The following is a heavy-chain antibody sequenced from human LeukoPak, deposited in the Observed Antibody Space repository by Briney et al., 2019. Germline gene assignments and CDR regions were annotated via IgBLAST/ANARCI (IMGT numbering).Heavy chain of an antibody. CDR3: ARDHSGWYYFDY. CDR2: ISGSGGST. CDR1: GFTFSSYA. D-gene: IGHD6-19*01. J-gene: IGHJ4*02. Sequence: GGSLRLSCAASGFTFSSYAMSWVRQAPGKGLEWVSAISGSGGSTYYADSVKGRFTISRDNSKNTLYLQMNSLRAEDTAVYYCARDHSGWYYFDYWGQGTLVTVSS. V-gene: IGHV3-23*01.